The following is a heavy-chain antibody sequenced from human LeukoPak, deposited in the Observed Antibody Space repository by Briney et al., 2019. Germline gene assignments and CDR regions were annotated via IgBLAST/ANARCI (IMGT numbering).Heavy chain of an antibody. D-gene: IGHD1-26*01. Sequence: PGGSLRLSCAAFGFTFNNYWMSWVRQAPGKGLEWVANINQDGSGKHYVDSVKGRFTISRDNAKNSRYLQMNSLRAEDTAVYFCAKASIAGAIGVLDYWGQGTLVTVSS. J-gene: IGHJ4*02. CDR2: INQDGSGK. CDR3: AKASIAGAIGVLDY. CDR1: GFTFNNYW. V-gene: IGHV3-7*01.